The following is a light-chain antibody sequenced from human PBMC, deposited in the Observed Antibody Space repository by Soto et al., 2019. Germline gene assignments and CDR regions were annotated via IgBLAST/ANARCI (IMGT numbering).Light chain of an antibody. J-gene: IGLJ3*02. Sequence: QSVLTQPPSVSGAPGQRVTFSCTGTSSNIGAGYAVHWYQQLPGTAPKLLIYGNSNRPSGVPDRFSGSRSDTSASLAITGLQAEDEADYYCLSYDSSLSAWVFRGGTKLTVL. CDR3: LSYDSSLSAWV. CDR1: SSNIGAGYA. V-gene: IGLV1-40*01. CDR2: GNS.